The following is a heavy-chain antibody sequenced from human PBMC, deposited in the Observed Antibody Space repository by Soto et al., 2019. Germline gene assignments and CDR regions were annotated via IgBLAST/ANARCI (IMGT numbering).Heavy chain of an antibody. V-gene: IGHV4-61*01. D-gene: IGHD3-22*01. CDR2: IYYSGST. J-gene: IGHJ6*02. Sequence: SENLSLTCRVSGDSISDTIYYWSWIRQPPGKGLEWIGYIYYSGSTNYNPSLKSRVTISVDTSKNQFSLKLSSVTAVDTAVYYCARAVITPLYFHYGMDVCGQGTTVTVSS. CDR1: GDSISDTIYY. CDR3: ARAVITPLYFHYGMDV.